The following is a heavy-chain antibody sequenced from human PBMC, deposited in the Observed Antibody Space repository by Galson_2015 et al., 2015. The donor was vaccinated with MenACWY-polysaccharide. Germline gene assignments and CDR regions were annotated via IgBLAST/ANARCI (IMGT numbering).Heavy chain of an antibody. CDR1: GFTFRNYA. CDR3: ARVRYSTGKYQFDY. CDR2: IGGSGSNT. V-gene: IGHV3-23*01. Sequence: SLRLSCAASGFTFRNYAMSWVRQAPGQGLEWVSTIGGSGSNTHYADSVKGRFTISRDNSKNTLSLQMNSLRAEDTAVYYCARVRYSTGKYQFDYWGQGTLVAVSS. D-gene: IGHD2-2*01. J-gene: IGHJ4*02.